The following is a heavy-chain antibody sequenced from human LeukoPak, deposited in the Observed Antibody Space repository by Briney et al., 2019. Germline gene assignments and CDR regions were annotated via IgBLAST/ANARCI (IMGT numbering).Heavy chain of an antibody. V-gene: IGHV4-39*01. CDR2: VSYFGTT. CDR3: TRLPLDYIVDY. Sequence: SETLSLTCTVSGDSISNTAYWWGWIRQSPGKGLEWIGSVSYFGTTSYNPSLKSRVTMSIDTSKKQFSLQLSSVTAADTAVYYCTRLPLDYIVDYWGQGALVSVSS. J-gene: IGHJ4*02. D-gene: IGHD3-16*01. CDR1: GDSISNTAYW.